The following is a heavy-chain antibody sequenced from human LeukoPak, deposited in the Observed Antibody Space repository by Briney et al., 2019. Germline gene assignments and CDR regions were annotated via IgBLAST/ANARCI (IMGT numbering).Heavy chain of an antibody. V-gene: IGHV1-8*01. D-gene: IGHD3-3*01. CDR2: MNPNSGNT. CDR3: ARVQRKLYYDFWSGYYGDGMDV. Sequence: ASVKVSCKASGYTFTSYDINWVRQATGQGLEWMGWMNPNSGNTGYAQKFQGRVTMTRNTSISTAYMELSSLRSEDTAVYYCARVQRKLYYDFWSGYYGDGMDVWGQGTTVTVS. J-gene: IGHJ6*02. CDR1: GYTFTSYD.